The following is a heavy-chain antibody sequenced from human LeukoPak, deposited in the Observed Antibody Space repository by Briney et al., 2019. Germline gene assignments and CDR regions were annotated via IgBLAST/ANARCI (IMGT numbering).Heavy chain of an antibody. D-gene: IGHD6-13*01. Sequence: SETLSLTCTVSGDSISSYYWSWIRQPPGKGLEWIGYIYHSGSTNYNPSLKSRVTISADTSKDQFSLKLASVTAADTAVYYCATGCSTTWYYFAYCGQGALFTFSS. CDR1: GDSISSYY. CDR3: ATGCSTTWYYFAY. CDR2: IYHSGST. V-gene: IGHV4-59*01. J-gene: IGHJ4*02.